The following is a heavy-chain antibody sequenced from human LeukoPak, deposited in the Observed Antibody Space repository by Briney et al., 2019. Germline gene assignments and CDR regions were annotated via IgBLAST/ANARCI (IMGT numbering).Heavy chain of an antibody. CDR3: ARHLSMGATMRFDF. D-gene: IGHD1-26*01. Sequence: SETLSLTCTLSGGSINSYYCSWIRQPPGKGLEWIGYIYYSGSTNYNPSLKSRVTISVDTSKSQFPLKLSSVTAADTAVYYCARHLSMGATMRFDFWGQGILVTVSS. J-gene: IGHJ4*02. CDR1: GGSINSYY. CDR2: IYYSGST. V-gene: IGHV4-59*08.